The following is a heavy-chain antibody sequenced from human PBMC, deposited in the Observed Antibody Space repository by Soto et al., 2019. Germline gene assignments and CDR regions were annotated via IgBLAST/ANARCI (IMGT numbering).Heavy chain of an antibody. J-gene: IGHJ6*03. CDR2: INHSGST. CDR3: ARGRFKGSSSWGRYYMDV. CDR1: GGSFCGYD. V-gene: IGHV4-34*01. Sequence: SETLSLTCAVYGGSFCGYDWSWIRQPPGKGLEWIGEINHSGSTNYNPSLKSRVTISVDTSKNQFSLKLSSVTAADTAVYYCARGRFKGSSSWGRYYMDVWGKGTTVTVSS. D-gene: IGHD6-13*01.